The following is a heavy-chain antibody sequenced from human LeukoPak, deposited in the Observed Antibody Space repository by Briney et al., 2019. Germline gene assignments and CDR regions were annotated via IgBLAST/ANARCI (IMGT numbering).Heavy chain of an antibody. CDR1: GFTFSSYA. Sequence: GGSLRLSCAASGFTFSSYAMTWGRQAPGKGLEWVSAISDGGGSTYDADSVKGRFTISSNNPKHTLYLPTHSLRAGDTAVYYCPKATSIGGSCTNGVCSPFDSWGQGTLVTVSS. J-gene: IGHJ4*02. D-gene: IGHD2-8*01. CDR3: PKATSIGGSCTNGVCSPFDS. V-gene: IGHV3-23*01. CDR2: ISDGGGST.